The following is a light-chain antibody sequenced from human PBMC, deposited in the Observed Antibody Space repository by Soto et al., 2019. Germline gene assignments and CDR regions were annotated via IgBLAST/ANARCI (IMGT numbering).Light chain of an antibody. J-gene: IGKJ4*01. CDR1: QSLLNSNGYNY. CDR2: LCC. CDR3: LQALQAPLT. Sequence: DIVMKQSPLSLPVTPGEPASISCRSSQSLLNSNGYNYLDLYLQKPWQSPQLLVYLCCNRASGVPDRFRGRGSGTDFTRTISRVEAEDVWVNYCLQALQAPLTLGGGTKVEIK. V-gene: IGKV2-28*01.